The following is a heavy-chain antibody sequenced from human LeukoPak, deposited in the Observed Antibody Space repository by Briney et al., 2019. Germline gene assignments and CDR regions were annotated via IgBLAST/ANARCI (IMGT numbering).Heavy chain of an antibody. Sequence: ASVKVPCKASGYTFKSYAMNWVRQAPGQGLECLGWINTNTGNPTYAQGFTGRFVFSLDTSVSTAYLQISSLKAEDTGVYYCAREVAPGGFDYWGQGTLVTVSS. CDR1: GYTFKSYA. CDR2: INTNTGNP. D-gene: IGHD4-23*01. CDR3: AREVAPGGFDY. V-gene: IGHV7-4-1*02. J-gene: IGHJ4*02.